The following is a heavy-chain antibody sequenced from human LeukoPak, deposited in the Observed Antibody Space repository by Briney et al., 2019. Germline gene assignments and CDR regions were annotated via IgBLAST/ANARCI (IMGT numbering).Heavy chain of an antibody. CDR1: GFTVSSNY. CDR2: ISGSGVRA. V-gene: IGHV3-23*01. J-gene: IGHJ6*02. Sequence: GGSLRLSCAASGFTVSSNYMSWVRQAPGKGLEWVSAISGSGVRAHYTESVRGRFTISRDNSQNMLHLQMNSLRAEDTAVYYCAKEVVLGETNYYYYGMDVWGQGTTVTVSS. D-gene: IGHD1-26*01. CDR3: AKEVVLGETNYYYYGMDV.